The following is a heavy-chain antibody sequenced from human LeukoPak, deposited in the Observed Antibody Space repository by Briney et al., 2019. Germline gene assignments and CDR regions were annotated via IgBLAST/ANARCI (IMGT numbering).Heavy chain of an antibody. V-gene: IGHV3-53*01. CDR2: IYSGGST. J-gene: IGHJ4*02. Sequence: GGSLRLSCAASGFTVSSNYMSWVRQAPGKGVEWVSVIYSGGSTYYADSVKGRFTISRDNSKNTLYLQMNSLRAEDTAVYYCARGEIAVAGFFDYWGQGTLVTVSS. CDR3: ARGEIAVAGFFDY. D-gene: IGHD6-19*01. CDR1: GFTVSSNY.